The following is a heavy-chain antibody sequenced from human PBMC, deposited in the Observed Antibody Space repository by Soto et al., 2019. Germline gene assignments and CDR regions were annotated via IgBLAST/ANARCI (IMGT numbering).Heavy chain of an antibody. J-gene: IGHJ4*02. CDR3: AHRRGFGELLN. V-gene: IGHV2-5*02. Sequence: QITLKESGPTLVKPTQTLTLTCTFSGFSLSTSGVGVGWIRQPPGKALEWLALIYWDDNKLYSPSLKSRLTIPKDTSKNQVVLTMTNLDPVDTATYYCAHRRGFGELLNWGQGTLVTVSS. CDR2: IYWDDNK. CDR1: GFSLSTSGVG. D-gene: IGHD3-10*01.